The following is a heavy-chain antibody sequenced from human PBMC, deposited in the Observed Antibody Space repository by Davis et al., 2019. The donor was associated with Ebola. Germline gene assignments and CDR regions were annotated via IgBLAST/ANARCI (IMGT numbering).Heavy chain of an antibody. CDR2: ISSSGSTI. V-gene: IGHV3-11*01. CDR3: AKQADSSSWYYFDY. J-gene: IGHJ4*02. Sequence: GESLKISCAASGFTFSDYYMSWIRQAPGKGLEWVSYISSSGSTIYYADSVKGRFTISRDNAKKSLYLQMNSLRAEDTAVYYCAKQADSSSWYYFDYWGQGTLVTVSS. CDR1: GFTFSDYY. D-gene: IGHD6-13*01.